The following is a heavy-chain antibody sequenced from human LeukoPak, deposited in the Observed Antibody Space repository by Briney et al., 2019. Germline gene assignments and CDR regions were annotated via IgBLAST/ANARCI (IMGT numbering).Heavy chain of an antibody. CDR1: GGSISSYY. CDR3: ARVGRGRNFDY. J-gene: IGHJ4*02. Sequence: SETLSLTCTVSGGSISSYYWSWIRQPPGKGLEWIGYIYYSGSTNYNPSLKSRVTISVDTSKNQFSLKLSSVTAADTAVYYRARVGRGRNFDYWGQGTLVTVSS. V-gene: IGHV4-59*01. D-gene: IGHD6-6*01. CDR2: IYYSGST.